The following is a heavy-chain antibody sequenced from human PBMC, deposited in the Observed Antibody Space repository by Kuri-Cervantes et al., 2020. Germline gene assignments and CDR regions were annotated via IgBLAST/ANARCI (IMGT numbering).Heavy chain of an antibody. Sequence: ASVQVSCKASGYTFTSYGISWVRQAPGQGLEWMGWISAYNGNTNYAQKLQGRVTMTTDTSTSTAYMELRSLRSDDTAVYYCARCQAIYALPGHPPPYGTDYWGQGTLVTVSS. D-gene: IGHD2/OR15-2a*01. CDR1: GYTFTSYG. CDR3: ARCQAIYALPGHPPPYGTDY. J-gene: IGHJ4*02. V-gene: IGHV1-18*01. CDR2: ISAYNGNT.